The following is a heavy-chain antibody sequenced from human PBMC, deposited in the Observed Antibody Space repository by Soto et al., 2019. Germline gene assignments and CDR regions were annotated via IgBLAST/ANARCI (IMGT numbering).Heavy chain of an antibody. J-gene: IGHJ4*02. CDR1: GYTFTDYN. CDR2: INTGNGNT. D-gene: IGHD3-9*01. CDR3: ARLQRYVQGLPGGLDS. Sequence: ASVKVSCKASGYTFTDYNLHWVRQAPGQNLEWVGWINTGNGNTEYSAKFQARVTISRDTSANMAFMELNNLKSEDTAVYFCARLQRYVQGLPGGLDSWGQGTLVTVSS. V-gene: IGHV1-3*04.